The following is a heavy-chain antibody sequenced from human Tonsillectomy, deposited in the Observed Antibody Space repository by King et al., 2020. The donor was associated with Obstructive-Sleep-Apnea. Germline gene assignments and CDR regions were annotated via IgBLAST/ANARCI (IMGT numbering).Heavy chain of an antibody. D-gene: IGHD6-19*01. Sequence: VQLVESGGGLVKPGGSLRLSCAASGFTFSSYSMNWVRQAPGKGLGWVSSISSSSSYIYYADSVKGRFTISRDNAKNSLYLQMNSLRAEDTAVYYCARDGRAYSSGWYLDYWGQGTLVTVSS. CDR2: ISSSSSYI. CDR1: GFTFSSYS. V-gene: IGHV3-21*01. CDR3: ARDGRAYSSGWYLDY. J-gene: IGHJ4*02.